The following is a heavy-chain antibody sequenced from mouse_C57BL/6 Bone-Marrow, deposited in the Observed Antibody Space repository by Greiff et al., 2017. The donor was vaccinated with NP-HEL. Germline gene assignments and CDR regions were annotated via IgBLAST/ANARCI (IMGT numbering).Heavy chain of an antibody. CDR1: GFTFSSYG. Sequence: VQLKESGGDLVKPGGSLKLSCAASGFTFSSYGMSWVRQTPDKRLEWVATISSGGSYTYYPDSVKGRFTISRDNAKNTLYLQMSSLKSEDTAMYYCARSSYGNYGAWFAYWGQGTLVTVSA. CDR3: ARSSYGNYGAWFAY. V-gene: IGHV5-6*01. CDR2: ISSGGSYT. D-gene: IGHD2-10*01. J-gene: IGHJ3*01.